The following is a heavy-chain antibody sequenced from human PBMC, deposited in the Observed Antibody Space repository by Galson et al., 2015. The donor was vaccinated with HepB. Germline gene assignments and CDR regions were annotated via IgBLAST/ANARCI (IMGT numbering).Heavy chain of an antibody. CDR1: GVTLRTYT. CDR2: ITSSSTYI. D-gene: IGHD4-23*01. CDR3: ARAGSGGQNWFDP. Sequence: SLRLSCAASGVTLRTYTMHWVRQAPGRGLEWISSITSSSTYIYYVDSVKGRFTISRDNTKNVLYLHMDSLRVEDAAVYYCARAGSGGQNWFDPWGQGTLVTVSS. J-gene: IGHJ5*02. V-gene: IGHV3-21*04.